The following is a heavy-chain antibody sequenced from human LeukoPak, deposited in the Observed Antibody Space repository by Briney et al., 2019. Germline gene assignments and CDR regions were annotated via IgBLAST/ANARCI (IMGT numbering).Heavy chain of an antibody. CDR1: GFTFSSYG. D-gene: IGHD3-9*01. Sequence: GGSLRLSCAASGFTFSSYGMSWVRQAPEKGLEWVSGISGSGGNTFYADSVKGRFTISRDNSKNTLYLQMNSLRAEDTAIYYCAKRRTNYDILPGDFDYWGQGTLVTVSS. CDR3: AKRRTNYDILPGDFDY. CDR2: ISGSGGNT. J-gene: IGHJ4*02. V-gene: IGHV3-23*01.